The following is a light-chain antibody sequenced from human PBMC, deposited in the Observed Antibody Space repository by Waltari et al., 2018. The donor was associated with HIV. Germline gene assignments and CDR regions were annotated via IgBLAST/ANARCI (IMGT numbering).Light chain of an antibody. CDR1: RSNIGAGYF. CDR2: RDI. J-gene: IGLJ2*01. V-gene: IGLV1-40*01. Sequence: QSALTQPPSVSGAPGQRVTISCTGNRSNIGAGYFVHWYQHLPGTAPQLLVYRDINRPSGVPDRFSGSKSGTAASLVITGVQAEDEADYYCQSYDSSRRASVFGGGTKLTVL. CDR3: QSYDSSRRASV.